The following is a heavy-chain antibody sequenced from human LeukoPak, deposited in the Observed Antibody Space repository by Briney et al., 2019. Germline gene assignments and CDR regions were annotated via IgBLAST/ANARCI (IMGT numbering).Heavy chain of an antibody. CDR3: TRRSAALVGFDH. Sequence: GGSLRLSCAASGFIFSNYWMSWVRQAPGKGLEWVANIKQDGSEKNYVDSVKGRFTISRDNAKNSLYLQMNSLRVEDTAVYYCTRRSAALVGFDHWGQGTLVTVSS. J-gene: IGHJ4*02. CDR2: IKQDGSEK. CDR1: GFIFSNYW. D-gene: IGHD2-2*01. V-gene: IGHV3-7*01.